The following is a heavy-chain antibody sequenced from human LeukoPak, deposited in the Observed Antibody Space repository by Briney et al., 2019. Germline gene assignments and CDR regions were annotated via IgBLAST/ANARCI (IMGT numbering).Heavy chain of an antibody. CDR1: GFTFNTHA. J-gene: IGHJ4*02. CDR3: AISTDFSFFDY. CDR2: ISGSGVNT. Sequence: GGSLRLSCAASGFTFNTHAMSWVRQAPGKGLEWVSSISGSGVNTYYADSVKGRFTISRDNSKNTLYLQMISLRAEDTAVYYCAISTDFSFFDYWGQGTLVTVSS. D-gene: IGHD3-3*01. V-gene: IGHV3-23*01.